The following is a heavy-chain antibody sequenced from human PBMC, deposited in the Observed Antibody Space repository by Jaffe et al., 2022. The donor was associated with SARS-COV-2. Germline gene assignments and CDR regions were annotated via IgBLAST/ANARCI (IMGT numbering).Heavy chain of an antibody. D-gene: IGHD2-2*01. V-gene: IGHV1-18*01. CDR1: GYSFTSYG. J-gene: IGHJ6*03. CDR3: ARSVVPGVTYYYYYYMDV. CDR2: ISGYNSNI. Sequence: QVQLVQSGAEVKKPGASVKVSCKASGYSFTSYGISWVRQAPGQGLEWMGWISGYNSNINYAQNLQGRVTMTTDTSTSTAYMELRSLRSDDTAVYYCARSVVPGVTYYYYYYMDVWGKGTAVTVSS.